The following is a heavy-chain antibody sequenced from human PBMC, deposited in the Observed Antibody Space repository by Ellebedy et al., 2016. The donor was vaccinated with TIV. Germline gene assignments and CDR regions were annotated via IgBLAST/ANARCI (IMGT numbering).Heavy chain of an antibody. D-gene: IGHD6-13*01. CDR1: GFTFRNYA. CDR2: ISGLGSSP. V-gene: IGHV3-23*01. J-gene: IGHJ6*02. Sequence: GESLKISCAASGFTFRNYAMRWVRQAPGTGLEWVSAISGLGSSPYYADSVKGRFTISRDNSKNTLYLQMNSLRAEDTAVYYCAKDHIAAADYPYCMDVWGQGTTVTVSS. CDR3: AKDHIAAADYPYCMDV.